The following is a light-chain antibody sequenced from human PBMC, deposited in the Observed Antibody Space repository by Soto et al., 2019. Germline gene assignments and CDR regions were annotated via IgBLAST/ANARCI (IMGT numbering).Light chain of an antibody. J-gene: IGKJ1*01. CDR2: GAS. V-gene: IGKV3-20*01. CDR3: QQYGSSPRT. Sequence: ENVLTQSPGTPSFSPGERDTLSCRASQSVSSSYLAWYQQKPGQAPRLLIYGASSRATGIPDRFSGSGSGTDFTLTISRLEPEDFAVYYCQQYGSSPRTFGQGTKVDIK. CDR1: QSVSSSY.